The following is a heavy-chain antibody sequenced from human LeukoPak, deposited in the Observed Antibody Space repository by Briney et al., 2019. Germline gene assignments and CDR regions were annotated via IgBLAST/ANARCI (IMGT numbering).Heavy chain of an antibody. Sequence: GASVKVSCKASGDTFSNYAISCVRQAPGQGLEWMGGIIPIFGTANYAQKFQGRVTITADESTSTAYMELSSLRSEDTAVYYCARVGSSGRDAFDIWGQGTMVTVSS. CDR2: IIPIFGTA. J-gene: IGHJ3*02. CDR3: ARVGSSGRDAFDI. CDR1: GDTFSNYA. D-gene: IGHD6-19*01. V-gene: IGHV1-69*13.